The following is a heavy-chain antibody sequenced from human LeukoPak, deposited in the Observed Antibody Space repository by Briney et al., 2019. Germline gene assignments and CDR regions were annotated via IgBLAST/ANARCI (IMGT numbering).Heavy chain of an antibody. V-gene: IGHV4-4*07. CDR1: GASISSYY. D-gene: IGHD3-22*01. Sequence: PSETLSLTCSVSGASISSYYWSWIRQPAGKGLEWIGRIYTSGSNNYNPSLKRRITTSVDKTKNNISLKLSCVTAADKAVCYCGGDDYDSSGYDGREGFVYIDVWGRGTTVTVSS. CDR3: GGDDYDSSGYDGREGFVYIDV. CDR2: IYTSGSN. J-gene: IGHJ6*03.